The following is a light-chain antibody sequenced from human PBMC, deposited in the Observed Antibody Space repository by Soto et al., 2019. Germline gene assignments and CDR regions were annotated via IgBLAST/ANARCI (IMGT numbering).Light chain of an antibody. CDR2: TVS. Sequence: DIQMTQSPSSVSASVGDRVTITCRASQGISSWLAWYQQKPGKAPKLPIYTVSSLQSEVPSRFSGSGSGTDLTLPLSSPQPEDFASYYCQQANSLPLTFGGGTRVEIK. V-gene: IGKV1-12*01. CDR3: QQANSLPLT. CDR1: QGISSW. J-gene: IGKJ4*01.